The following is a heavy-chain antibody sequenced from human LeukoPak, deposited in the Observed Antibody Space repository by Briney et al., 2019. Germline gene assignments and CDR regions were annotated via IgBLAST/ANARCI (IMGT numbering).Heavy chain of an antibody. D-gene: IGHD3-22*01. J-gene: IGHJ4*02. V-gene: IGHV3-23*01. CDR2: ISGSGGST. CDR3: AKDISQYYYDSSGFFDY. CDR1: GFTFSSYA. Sequence: GGSLRLSCAASGFTFSSYAMGWVRQAPGKGLEWVSAISGSGGSTYYADSVKGRFTISRDNSKNTLYLQMNSLRAEDTAVYYCAKDISQYYYDSSGFFDYWGQGTLVTVSS.